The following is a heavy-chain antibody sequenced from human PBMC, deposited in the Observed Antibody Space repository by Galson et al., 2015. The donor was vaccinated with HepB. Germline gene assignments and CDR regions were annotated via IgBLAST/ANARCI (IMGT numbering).Heavy chain of an antibody. CDR2: ISWDSGSI. Sequence: SLRLSCAASGFTFDDYAMHWVRQAPGKGLEWVSGISWDSGSIGYADSVKGRFTISRDNAKNSLYLQMNSLRAEDTALYYCAKDMFSLGLDAFDIWGQGTMVTVSS. J-gene: IGHJ3*02. CDR1: GFTFDDYA. CDR3: AKDMFSLGLDAFDI. D-gene: IGHD7-27*01. V-gene: IGHV3-9*01.